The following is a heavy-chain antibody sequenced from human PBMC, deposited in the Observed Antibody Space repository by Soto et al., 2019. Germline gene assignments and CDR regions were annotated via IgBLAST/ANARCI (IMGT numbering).Heavy chain of an antibody. CDR3: ARAQVGDSWSGYYKGWLDP. D-gene: IGHD3-3*01. J-gene: IGHJ5*02. V-gene: IGHV1-8*02. CDR1: GYTFTDYD. CDR2: LNPDSGST. Sequence: QVQLVQSGAEIKKPGASVKVSCKASGYTFTDYDLYWVRQAPGQGLEWMGRLNPDSGSTVNGQKFRTRVSMTMNTPKNTAYLELDSLRSEDTAVYYCARAQVGDSWSGYYKGWLDPWGQGTLVTVSP.